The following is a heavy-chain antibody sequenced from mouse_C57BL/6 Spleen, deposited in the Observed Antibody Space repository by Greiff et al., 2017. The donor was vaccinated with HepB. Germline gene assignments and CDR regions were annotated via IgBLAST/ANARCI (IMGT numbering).Heavy chain of an antibody. CDR3: ARQRLHGGMDS. J-gene: IGHJ4*01. V-gene: IGHV1-26*01. CDR2: INPNNGGT. D-gene: IGHD2-2*01. CDR1: GYTFTDYY. Sequence: EVQLQQSGPELVKPGASVKISCKASGYTFTDYYMNWVKQSHGKSLEWIGDINPNNGGTSYNQKFKGKATLTVDKSSSTAYMELRSLTSEDSAVYSCARQRLHGGMDSWGQGTSVPVSS.